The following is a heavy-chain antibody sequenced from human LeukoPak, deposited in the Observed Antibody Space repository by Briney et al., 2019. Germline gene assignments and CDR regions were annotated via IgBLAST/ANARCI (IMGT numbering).Heavy chain of an antibody. CDR1: GFTFTNAW. CDR2: IKSKADGGAT. CDR3: TSGGDCSRTSCYTD. V-gene: IGHV3-15*01. Sequence: GGSLRLSCAASGFTFTNAWMSWVRQAPGKGLEWVGRIKSKADGGATDYAALVKGRFTISRDDSKNTLYLQMNSLKTEDTAMYYCTSGGDCSRTSCYTDWGQGTLVTVSS. J-gene: IGHJ4*02. D-gene: IGHD2-2*02.